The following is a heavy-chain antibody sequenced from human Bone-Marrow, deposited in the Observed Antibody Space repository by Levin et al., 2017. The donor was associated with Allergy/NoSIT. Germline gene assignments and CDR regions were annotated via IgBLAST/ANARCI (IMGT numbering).Heavy chain of an antibody. D-gene: IGHD3-3*01. Sequence: SQTLSLTCAISGDSVSSTSAAWNWIRQSPSRGLEWLGRTYYRSKWYTDYAESVESRITINPDTSKNQFSLQLNSVTPEDTAVYYCARKQFLHQYMWFDPWGQGTLVTVSS. J-gene: IGHJ5*02. CDR3: ARKQFLHQYMWFDP. CDR1: GDSVSSTSAA. CDR2: TYYRSKWYT. V-gene: IGHV6-1*01.